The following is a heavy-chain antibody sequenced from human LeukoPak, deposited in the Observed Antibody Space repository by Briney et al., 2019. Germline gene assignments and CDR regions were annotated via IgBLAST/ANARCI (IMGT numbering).Heavy chain of an antibody. Sequence: GGSLRLSCVASGFTFSSYEMNWVRQAPGKGLECISYIDGSGSTRYYADSVKDRFTISRDNAKNSLYLQMDSLRAEDTAVYYCVRVWNPQALDYWGQGTLVTVSP. CDR2: IDGSGSTR. CDR1: GFTFSSYE. CDR3: VRVWNPQALDY. V-gene: IGHV3-48*03. D-gene: IGHD1-1*01. J-gene: IGHJ4*02.